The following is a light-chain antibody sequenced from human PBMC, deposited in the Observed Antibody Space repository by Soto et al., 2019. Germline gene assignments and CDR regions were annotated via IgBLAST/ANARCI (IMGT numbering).Light chain of an antibody. J-gene: IGKJ1*01. Sequence: DIQMTQSPSTLSASVGDRVTITCRASQSIGSWLAWYQQKPGKAPKLLIYKASSLERGVPSRFSGSGSGTEFTLTISSLQPDDFATYYCKQYNSYWTCGQGTKVDIK. CDR3: KQYNSYWT. CDR1: QSIGSW. CDR2: KAS. V-gene: IGKV1-5*03.